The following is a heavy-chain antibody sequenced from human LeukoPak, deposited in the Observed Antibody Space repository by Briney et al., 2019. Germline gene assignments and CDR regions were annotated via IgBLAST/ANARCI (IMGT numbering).Heavy chain of an antibody. V-gene: IGHV4-39*01. Sequence: SETLSLTCTVCGGSISSSSYYWGWIRQPPGKGLEWIGSIYYSGSTYYNPSLKSRVTISVDTSKNQFSLKLSSVTAADTAVHYCASKRITMIVVVTDNWFDPWGQGTLVTVSS. CDR2: IYYSGST. D-gene: IGHD3-22*01. J-gene: IGHJ5*02. CDR3: ASKRITMIVVVTDNWFDP. CDR1: GGSISSSSYY.